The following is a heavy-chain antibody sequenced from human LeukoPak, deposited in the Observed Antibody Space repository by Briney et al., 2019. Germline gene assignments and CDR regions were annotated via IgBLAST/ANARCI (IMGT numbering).Heavy chain of an antibody. CDR3: ARVETIFGVVTHVDY. CDR1: GFTFSSYW. CDR2: IKKDGSEK. J-gene: IGHJ4*02. Sequence: GGSLRLSCAASGFTFSSYWMSWVRQAPGKGLEWVANIKKDGSEKYYVDSVKGRFTISRDNAKNSLYLQMNSLRAEDTAVYYCARVETIFGVVTHVDYWGQGTLVTVSS. V-gene: IGHV3-7*01. D-gene: IGHD3-3*01.